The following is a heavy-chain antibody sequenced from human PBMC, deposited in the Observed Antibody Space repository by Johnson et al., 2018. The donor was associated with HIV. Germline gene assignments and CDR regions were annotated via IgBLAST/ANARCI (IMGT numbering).Heavy chain of an antibody. CDR1: GFTFSSYA. Sequence: VQLVESGGGVVQPGRSLRLSCAASGFTFSSYAMHWVRQAPGKGLEWVSFIRYDGSNKYYGDSVKGRFTISRDNSKNTLYLQMNSLRDEDTSVYYCARGLTMIVVVDAFDIWGQGTMVTVSS. CDR2: IRYDGSNK. CDR3: ARGLTMIVVVDAFDI. V-gene: IGHV3-30-3*01. D-gene: IGHD3-22*01. J-gene: IGHJ3*02.